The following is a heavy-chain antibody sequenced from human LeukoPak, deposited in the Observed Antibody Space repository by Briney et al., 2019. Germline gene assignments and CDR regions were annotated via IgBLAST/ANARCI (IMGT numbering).Heavy chain of an antibody. J-gene: IGHJ4*02. D-gene: IGHD1-26*01. CDR1: GGSINTFY. CDR3: ARHLSGGTYPLDY. V-gene: IGHV4-59*08. Sequence: SETLSLTCTVSGGSINTFYWSWIRQSPEKGLEWIAWVYPSGTTKSNPFLTSRVTVSVDTSKNQFSLKLRSVTAADTAVYYCARHLSGGTYPLDYWGQGTLVTVSS. CDR2: VYPSGTT.